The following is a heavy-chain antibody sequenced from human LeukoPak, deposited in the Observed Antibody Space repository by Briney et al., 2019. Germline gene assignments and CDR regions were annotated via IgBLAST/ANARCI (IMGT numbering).Heavy chain of an antibody. CDR3: ARAGVVAANYMDV. D-gene: IGHD2-15*01. Sequence: SVKVSCKASGYTFTSYAISWVRQAPGQGLEWMGGIIPIFGTANYAQKFQGRVTITADESTSTAYMELSSLRSEDTAVYYCARAGVVAANYMDVWGKGTTVTISS. V-gene: IGHV1-69*13. CDR1: GYTFTSYA. J-gene: IGHJ6*03. CDR2: IIPIFGTA.